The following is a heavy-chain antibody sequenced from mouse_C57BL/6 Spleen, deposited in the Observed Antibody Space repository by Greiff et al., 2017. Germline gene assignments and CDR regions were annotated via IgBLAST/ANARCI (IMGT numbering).Heavy chain of an antibody. D-gene: IGHD1-1*01. Sequence: QVQLQQSGAELVRPGSSVKLSCKASGYTFTSYWMHWVKQRPIQGLEWIGNIDPSDSETHYNQKFKDKATLTVDKSSSTAYMQLSSLTSEDSAVYYCEREDGSRWYFDVWGTGTTVTVSS. CDR2: IDPSDSET. V-gene: IGHV1-52*01. CDR1: GYTFTSYW. CDR3: EREDGSRWYFDV. J-gene: IGHJ1*03.